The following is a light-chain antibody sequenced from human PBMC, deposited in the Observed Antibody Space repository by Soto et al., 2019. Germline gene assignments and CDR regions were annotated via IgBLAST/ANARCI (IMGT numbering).Light chain of an antibody. CDR3: QQRSNWLLT. V-gene: IGKV3-11*01. J-gene: IGKJ4*01. CDR2: DAS. Sequence: EIVLTQSPATLSLSPGERATLYSRAILSVSSYLAWYQQKPGQAPRLLIYDASNRATGIPARFSGSGSGTDFTLTISSLEPEDFAVYYCQQRSNWLLTFGGGTKVDIK. CDR1: LSVSSY.